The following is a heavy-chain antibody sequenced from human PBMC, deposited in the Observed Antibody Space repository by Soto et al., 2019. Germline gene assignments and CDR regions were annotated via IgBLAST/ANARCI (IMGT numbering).Heavy chain of an antibody. CDR2: IYYSGST. J-gene: IGHJ6*02. Sequence: WETLSLTCVVSGGCFSGYNWSWIRQPPGKGLEWIGYIYYSGSTNYNPSLKSRVTISVDTSKNQFSLKLSSVTAADTAVYYCARYTAQYYYYGMDVWRQGTTVTVS. CDR1: GGCFSGYN. V-gene: IGHV4-59*01. CDR3: ARYTAQYYYYGMDV. D-gene: IGHD5-18*01.